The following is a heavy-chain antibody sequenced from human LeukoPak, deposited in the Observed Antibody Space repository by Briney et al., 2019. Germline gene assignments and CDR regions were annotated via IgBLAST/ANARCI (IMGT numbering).Heavy chain of an antibody. CDR3: ARAATYDYVWGTYRYIDY. CDR2: MNPNSGNT. CDR1: GYTFTSYD. D-gene: IGHD3-16*02. Sequence: GASVKVSCKASGYTFTSYDINWVRQATGQGLEWMGWMNPNSGNTGYAQKFQGRVTMTRNTSISTAYMELSSLRSEDTAVYYCARAATYDYVWGTYRYIDYWGQGTRVTVSS. V-gene: IGHV1-8*01. J-gene: IGHJ4*02.